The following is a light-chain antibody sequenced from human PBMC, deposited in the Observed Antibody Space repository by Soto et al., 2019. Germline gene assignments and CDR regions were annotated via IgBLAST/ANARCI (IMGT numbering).Light chain of an antibody. CDR3: QQYGSSPRT. CDR2: GAS. V-gene: IGKV3-20*01. CDR1: QSVSSKY. Sequence: EIVLTQSPGYPSLSPGERATLSCRASQSVSSKYLGWYQQKPGQAPRLLIYGASTRATGIPDRFSGSGSGTDFTLTISRLEPEDFAVYYCQQYGSSPRTFGQGTKVDIK. J-gene: IGKJ1*01.